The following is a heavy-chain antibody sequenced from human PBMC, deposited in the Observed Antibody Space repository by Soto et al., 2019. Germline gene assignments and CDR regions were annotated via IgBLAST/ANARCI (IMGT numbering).Heavy chain of an antibody. D-gene: IGHD2-8*02. V-gene: IGHV1-69*01. CDR2: IIPVSGTA. CDR1: GGTFSSYV. J-gene: IGHJ5*02. Sequence: QVHLEQSGAEVKKPGSSVKVSCKFSGGTFSSYVIIWVRQAPGQGLEWMGGIIPVSGTANYAQKFHGRVTISADAATNTAYMELSSVRFDDTVVYYCAAVDRSVALVGWFDPWGQGTLVTVSS. CDR3: AAVDRSVALVGWFDP.